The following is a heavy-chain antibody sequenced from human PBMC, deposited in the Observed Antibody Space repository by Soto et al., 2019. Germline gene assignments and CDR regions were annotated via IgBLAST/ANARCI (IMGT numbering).Heavy chain of an antibody. CDR1: GFTFSSYW. CDR3: ARDEEYQLLTGIEY. D-gene: IGHD2-2*01. J-gene: IGHJ4*02. V-gene: IGHV3-7*01. CDR2: IKQDGSEK. Sequence: EVQLVESGGGLVQPGGSLRLSCAASGFTFSSYWMSWVRQAPGKGLEWVANIKQDGSEKYYVDSVKGRFTISRDNAKNSLYLQMNSLRDEDTAVYYCARDEEYQLLTGIEYWGQGTLVTVS.